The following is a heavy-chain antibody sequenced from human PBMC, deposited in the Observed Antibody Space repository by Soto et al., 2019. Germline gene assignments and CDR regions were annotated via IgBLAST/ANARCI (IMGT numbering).Heavy chain of an antibody. CDR3: ACVESSGSRGLDY. J-gene: IGHJ4*02. V-gene: IGHV3-72*01. CDR2: SRNKANSYTT. D-gene: IGHD1-26*01. Sequence: EVQLVESGGGLVQPGGSLRLSCAASGFTFSDHYMDWVRQAPGKGLEWVGRSRNKANSYTTEYDASVKGRFTISRDDSKTSLDLQVISLNTEDTAVYYCACVESSGSRGLDYWGQGTPVTVSS. CDR1: GFTFSDHY.